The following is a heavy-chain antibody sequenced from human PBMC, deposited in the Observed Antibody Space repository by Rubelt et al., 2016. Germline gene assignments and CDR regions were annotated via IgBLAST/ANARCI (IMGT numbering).Heavy chain of an antibody. CDR1: GFTFSIFG. CDR2: IWNDGSDT. Sequence: GGGLIQPGGSLRLSCAASGFTFSIFGMSWVRQAPGKGMEWVAVIWNDGSDTFYADSVKGRFSISRDNSKNTLYVQMSSLRAEDTAVYYCARDHGSRWYGPIDYWGQGTLVTVSS. D-gene: IGHD6-13*01. J-gene: IGHJ4*02. CDR3: ARDHGSRWYGPIDY. V-gene: IGHV3-33*01.